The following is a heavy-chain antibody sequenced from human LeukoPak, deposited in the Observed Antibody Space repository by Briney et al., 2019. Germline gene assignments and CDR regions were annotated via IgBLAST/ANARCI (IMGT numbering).Heavy chain of an antibody. D-gene: IGHD1-1*01. V-gene: IGHV3-23*01. CDR1: GFPFSRYA. J-gene: IGHJ4*02. CDR3: AKDDNGPHDN. CDR2: LSASGDTT. Sequence: GGSLRLSGAASGFPFSRYAMSWVRQAPGKGLEWVSALSASGDTTYYADSVKGRFTISRDNSKNTLYLRMSSLRAEDTALYYCAKDDNGPHDNWGQGTLVTVSS.